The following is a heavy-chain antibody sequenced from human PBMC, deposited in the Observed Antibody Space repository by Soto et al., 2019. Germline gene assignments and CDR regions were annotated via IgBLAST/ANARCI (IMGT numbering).Heavy chain of an antibody. J-gene: IGHJ3*02. CDR3: ARDRLAYCGGDCYSGAFDI. CDR1: GFTFSSYA. Sequence: GGSLRLSCAASGFTFSSYAMHWVRQAPGKGLEWVAVISYDGSNKYYADSVKGRFTISRDNSKNTLYLQMNSLRAEDTAVYYCARDRLAYCGGDCYSGAFDIWGQGTMVTVSS. V-gene: IGHV3-30-3*01. CDR2: ISYDGSNK. D-gene: IGHD2-21*02.